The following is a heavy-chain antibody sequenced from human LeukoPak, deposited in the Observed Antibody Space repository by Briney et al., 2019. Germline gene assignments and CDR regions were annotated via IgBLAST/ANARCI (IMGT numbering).Heavy chain of an antibody. D-gene: IGHD1-7*01. Sequence: GGSLRLSCAASGFTVSSNYMSWVRQAPGKGLEWVSVIYSGGSTYYADSVMGRFTISRDNSKNTQYLQMNSLRAEDTAVYYCAAHTNYPAVDYWGQGTLVTVSS. CDR2: IYSGGST. CDR3: AAHTNYPAVDY. CDR1: GFTVSSNY. J-gene: IGHJ4*02. V-gene: IGHV3-66*01.